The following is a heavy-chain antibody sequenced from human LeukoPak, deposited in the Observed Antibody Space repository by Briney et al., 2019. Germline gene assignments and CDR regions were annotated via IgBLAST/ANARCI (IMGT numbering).Heavy chain of an antibody. Sequence: GGSLRLSCAASGFTFTNYWMSWVRQAPGKGLEWVANTKQDETEKHNADSVKGRFTISRDNAQNSLYLQMNSLRAEDTAVYFCARNRQWLLADYWGQGTVVTVSS. D-gene: IGHD3-22*01. CDR3: ARNRQWLLADY. CDR1: GFTFTNYW. CDR2: TKQDETEK. J-gene: IGHJ4*02. V-gene: IGHV3-7*04.